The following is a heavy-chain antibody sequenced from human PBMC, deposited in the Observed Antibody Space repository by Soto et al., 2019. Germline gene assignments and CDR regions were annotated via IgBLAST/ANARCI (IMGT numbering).Heavy chain of an antibody. D-gene: IGHD2-15*01. CDR3: ARVYCSGGSCYSIDY. CDR1: GYTFTSYY. V-gene: IGHV1-46*03. Sequence: QVQLVQSGAEVKKPGASVKVSCKASGYTFTSYYMHWVRQAPGQGLEWMGIINPSGGSSSYAQKFQGRVTMTRATSTSTVYMGLSTLKSEDTAVYYCARVYCSGGSCYSIDYWGQGTLVTVSS. CDR2: INPSGGSS. J-gene: IGHJ4*02.